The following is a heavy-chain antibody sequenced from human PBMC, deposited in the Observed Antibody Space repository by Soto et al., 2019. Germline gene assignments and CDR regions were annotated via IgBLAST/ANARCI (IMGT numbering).Heavy chain of an antibody. V-gene: IGHV1-3*01. Sequence: ASVKVSCKASGKSFSNYAIHWVRQAPGQGLEWMGWINVGRGNLKYSERFQGKVTLTRDASASTAFMELSGLTSEDTAVYYCAADEDDYSRRWGRFDLCGQG. CDR1: GKSFSNYA. CDR3: AADEDDYSRRWGRFDL. J-gene: IGHJ4*02. CDR2: INVGRGNL. D-gene: IGHD2-2*01.